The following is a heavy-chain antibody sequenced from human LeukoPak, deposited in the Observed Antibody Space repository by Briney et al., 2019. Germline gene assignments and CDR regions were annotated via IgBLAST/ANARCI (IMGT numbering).Heavy chain of an antibody. Sequence: PGGSLRLSCAAFGFTFSDYWMHWVRQAPGKGLEWVASINHNGNVNYYMDSVKGRFTISRDNAKNSLYLQMSNLRAEDTAVYFCARGGGLDVWGQGATVTVSS. J-gene: IGHJ6*02. CDR1: GFTFSDYW. CDR3: ARGGGLDV. D-gene: IGHD3-16*01. V-gene: IGHV3-7*03. CDR2: INHNGNVN.